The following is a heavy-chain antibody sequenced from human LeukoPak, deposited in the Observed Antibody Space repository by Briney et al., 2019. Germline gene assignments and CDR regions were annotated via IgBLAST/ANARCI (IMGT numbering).Heavy chain of an antibody. CDR2: ISGGSGLI. D-gene: IGHD1-20*01. CDR3: ANLGNWNDVRDY. CDR1: GFTFSSYA. Sequence: GGSLRLSCAASGFTFSSYAMTWVRQAPGKGLEWVSAISGGSGLIYYGDSVKGRFTVSRDNSKNTQYLQMNDLRAEDTAVYYCANLGNWNDVRDYWGQGTLVAVSS. J-gene: IGHJ4*02. V-gene: IGHV3-23*01.